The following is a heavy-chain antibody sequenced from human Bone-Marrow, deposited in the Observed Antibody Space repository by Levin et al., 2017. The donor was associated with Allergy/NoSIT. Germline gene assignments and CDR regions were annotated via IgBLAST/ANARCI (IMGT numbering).Heavy chain of an antibody. Sequence: GESLKISCAASGFTFSRYGMSWVRQAPGRGLEWVSALSGSGGNTYYADSVKGRFTISRDNSKNTLFLQMNSLRVEDPAVYYCVKDRGWYGDAFDIWGQGTMVTVSS. J-gene: IGHJ3*02. V-gene: IGHV3-23*01. CDR3: VKDRGWYGDAFDI. CDR2: LSGSGGNT. D-gene: IGHD6-19*01. CDR1: GFTFSRYG.